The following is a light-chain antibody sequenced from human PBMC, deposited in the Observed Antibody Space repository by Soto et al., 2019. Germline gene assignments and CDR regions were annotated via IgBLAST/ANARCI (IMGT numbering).Light chain of an antibody. CDR1: QSLTGW. CDR3: QQYKSNPIT. CDR2: DAS. V-gene: IGKV1-5*01. J-gene: IGKJ5*01. Sequence: DIQMTQSPSTLSASVGDRDIITCRASQSLTGWLAWYQQKPGKAPKVLIYDASSLESGVPSRFSGSGFGTEFTLTISSLQPDDFATYYCQQYKSNPITFGQGTRLEIK.